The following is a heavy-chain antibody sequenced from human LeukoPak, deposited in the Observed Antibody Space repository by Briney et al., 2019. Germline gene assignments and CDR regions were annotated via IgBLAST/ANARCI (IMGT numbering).Heavy chain of an antibody. CDR2: IYTSGST. J-gene: IGHJ6*03. CDR1: GGSISSGSYY. CDR3: ARATRSYFYYMDV. Sequence: SQTLSLTCTVSGGSISSGSYYWSWFRQPAEKGLEWIGRIYTSGSTYYNPSLKSRVTISADTSKNQFSLNVSSVTAADTAVYYCARATRSYFYYMDVWGKGTTVTISS. V-gene: IGHV4-61*02. D-gene: IGHD5-12*01.